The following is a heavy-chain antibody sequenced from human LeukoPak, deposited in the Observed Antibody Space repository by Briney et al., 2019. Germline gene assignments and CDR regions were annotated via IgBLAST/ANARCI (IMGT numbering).Heavy chain of an antibody. CDR3: ARRRNWLDP. CDR2: IYYSET. V-gene: IGHV4-59*08. Sequence: SETLSLTCTVSGGSVSGYYWTWVRQPPGKGLEWIGYIYYSETNYNPSLKSRVNISLDPSKNQLSLKLTSVTAADTAVYYCARRRNWLDPWGQRTLVTVSS. CDR1: GGSVSGYY. J-gene: IGHJ5*02.